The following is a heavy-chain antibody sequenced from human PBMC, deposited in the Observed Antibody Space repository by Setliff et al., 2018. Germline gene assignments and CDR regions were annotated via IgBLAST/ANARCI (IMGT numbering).Heavy chain of an antibody. J-gene: IGHJ6*02. CDR3: AREAYRYGSGSYWSVSYYYYGMDV. Sequence: ETLSLTCAVYGGSFSTYYWIWIRQPPGKGLEWIGEINHSGSTNYNPSLKSRVTISVDTSKNQFSLKLSSVTAADTAVYYCAREAYRYGSGSYWSVSYYYYGMDVWGQGTTVTVSS. V-gene: IGHV4-34*01. CDR2: INHSGST. D-gene: IGHD3-10*01. CDR1: GGSFSTYY.